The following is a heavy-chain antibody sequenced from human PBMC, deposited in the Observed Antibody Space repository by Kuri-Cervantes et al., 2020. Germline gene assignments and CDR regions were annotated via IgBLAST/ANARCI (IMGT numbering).Heavy chain of an antibody. CDR1: GFTFSSYT. V-gene: IGHV3-21*04. Sequence: GESLKISCAASGFTFSSYTMNWVRQAPGKGLEWASSISSSSSYIYYADSVKGRFTISRDNAKNSLYLQMNSLRAEDTAVYYCAREGSYYYDSSPVYWGQGTLVTVSS. CDR2: ISSSSSYI. J-gene: IGHJ4*02. CDR3: AREGSYYYDSSPVY. D-gene: IGHD3-22*01.